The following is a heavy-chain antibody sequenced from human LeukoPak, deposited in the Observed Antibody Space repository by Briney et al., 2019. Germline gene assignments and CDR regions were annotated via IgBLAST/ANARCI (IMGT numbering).Heavy chain of an antibody. CDR2: IYYSGST. V-gene: IGHV4-59*01. J-gene: IGHJ4*02. CDR1: GGSISSYY. D-gene: IGHD3-22*01. Sequence: PSETLSLTCTVSGGSISSYYWSWIRQPPGKGLELIGFIYYSGSTNYNPSLKSRVTISVDTSRNQFSLKLTSVTAADTAVYYCARDGGFTYYDSSGFDYWGQGTLVTVSS. CDR3: ARDGGFTYYDSSGFDY.